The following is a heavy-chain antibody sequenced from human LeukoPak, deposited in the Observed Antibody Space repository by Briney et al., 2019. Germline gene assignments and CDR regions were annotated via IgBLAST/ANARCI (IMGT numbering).Heavy chain of an antibody. J-gene: IGHJ4*02. D-gene: IGHD3-22*01. CDR3: ARGSLYYYDSYGHIDS. CDR1: GFTFSSYE. Sequence: AGGSLRLSCAASGFTFSSYEMNWVRQAPGKGLEWVSYISNTGRTMYYADSVKGRFTISRDNAKNSLYLQMNSLRAEDTAVYYCARGSLYYYDSYGHIDSWGQGSLITVSS. V-gene: IGHV3-48*03. CDR2: ISNTGRTM.